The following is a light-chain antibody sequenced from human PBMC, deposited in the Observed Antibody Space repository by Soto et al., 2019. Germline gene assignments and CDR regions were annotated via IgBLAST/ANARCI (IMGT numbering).Light chain of an antibody. CDR3: QQYNNWPPVIT. J-gene: IGKJ3*01. CDR1: QSVSSN. V-gene: IGKV3-15*01. CDR2: GAS. Sequence: EIVMTPSPATLSVSPGERATLSCRASQSVSSNLAWYQQKPGQAPRLLIYGASTRATGIPARFSGSGSGTEFTLTISSLQSEDFAVYYCQQYNNWPPVITFGPGTKVDIK.